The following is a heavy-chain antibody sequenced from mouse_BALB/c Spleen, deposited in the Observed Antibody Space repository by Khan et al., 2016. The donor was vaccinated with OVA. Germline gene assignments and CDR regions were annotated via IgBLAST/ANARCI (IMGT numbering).Heavy chain of an antibody. V-gene: IGHV2-2*02. CDR3: ARRGYDYGRGALFAY. CDR2: IWSAGST. D-gene: IGHD2-4*01. Sequence: VQLQESGPGLVQPSQSLSITCTVSGFSLNNCSVHWVRQSPGKGLEWLGVIWSAGSTDYNAAFISRLTISKDNSRSQVFFKMNSLQHNDTAIYYCARRGYDYGRGALFAYWGQGTLVTVSA. J-gene: IGHJ3*01. CDR1: GFSLNNCS.